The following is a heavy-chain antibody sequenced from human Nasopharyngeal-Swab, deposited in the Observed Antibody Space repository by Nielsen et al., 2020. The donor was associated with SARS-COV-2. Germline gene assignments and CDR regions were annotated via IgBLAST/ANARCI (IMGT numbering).Heavy chain of an antibody. CDR3: ARRLGLRAPFDY. CDR2: VYDSGST. J-gene: IGHJ4*02. V-gene: IGHV4-59*08. Sequence: SETLSLTCTVSGGSMSNFHWSWIRLSPGKGLEWIGYVYDSGSTEYNPSLNSRVTISVDTSKTQFSLKVRSVTAADTAVYFCARRLGLRAPFDYWGQGTLVTVSS. D-gene: IGHD5/OR15-5a*01. CDR1: GGSMSNFH.